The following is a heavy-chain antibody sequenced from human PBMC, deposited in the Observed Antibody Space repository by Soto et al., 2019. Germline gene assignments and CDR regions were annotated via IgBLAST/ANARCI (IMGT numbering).Heavy chain of an antibody. CDR1: GFSFSHAS. D-gene: IGHD3-3*01. CDR2: IKSKTDGGTT. J-gene: IGHJ4*02. Sequence: EVQLAESGGGLVKPGGSLRLSCAASGFSFSHASMNWVRQAPGGGLEWVGRIKSKTDGGTTDYAAPMKGRFTISRDDSKDTLYLQMNSLKTEDAAVYYCSGEYFDFWGQGTLVTVSS. CDR3: SGEYFDF. V-gene: IGHV3-15*07.